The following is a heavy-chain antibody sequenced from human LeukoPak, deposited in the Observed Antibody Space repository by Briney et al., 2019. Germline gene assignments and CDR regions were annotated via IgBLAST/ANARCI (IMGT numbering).Heavy chain of an antibody. J-gene: IGHJ5*02. CDR2: ISYDGSNE. CDR3: AKSKEDCCGSFDP. CDR1: GFTFSSYV. V-gene: IGHV3-30*04. D-gene: IGHD2-15*01. Sequence: PGGSLRLSCAASGFTFSSYVMHWVRQAPGKGLEWVAIISYDGSNEYYADSVKGRFTISRDNSKNTLYLQMNSLRAEDKAVYYCAKSKEDCCGSFDPCGHGTLVTVSS.